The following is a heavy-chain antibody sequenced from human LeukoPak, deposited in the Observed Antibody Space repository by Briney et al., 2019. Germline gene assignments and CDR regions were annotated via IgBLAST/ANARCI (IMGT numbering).Heavy chain of an antibody. J-gene: IGHJ4*02. D-gene: IGHD4-17*01. CDR1: GFTFSSYG. V-gene: IGHV3-23*01. CDR2: ISGSGGST. CDR3: AKDLSLTVTKQSDY. Sequence: PGGSLRLSCAASGFTFSSYGMSWVRQAPGKGLEWVSAISGSGGSTYYADSVKGRFTISGDNSKNTLYLQMNSLRAEDTAVYYCAKDLSLTVTKQSDYWGQGTLVTVSS.